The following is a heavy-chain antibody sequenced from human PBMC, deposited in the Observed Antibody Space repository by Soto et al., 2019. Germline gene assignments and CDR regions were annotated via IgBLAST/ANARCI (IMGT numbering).Heavy chain of an antibody. V-gene: IGHV3-7*05. CDR2: IKQDGSEK. CDR3: ARVPWSGYNYGSTFDY. Sequence: EVQLVESGGGLVQPGGSLRLSCAASGFTLSSYWMSWVRQAPGKGLEGVANIKQDGSEKYYVVSVKGRFTISRDNAKNSLYLQMNSLRAEDTAVYYCARVPWSGYNYGSTFDYWGQGTLVTVSS. CDR1: GFTLSSYW. D-gene: IGHD5-18*01. J-gene: IGHJ4*02.